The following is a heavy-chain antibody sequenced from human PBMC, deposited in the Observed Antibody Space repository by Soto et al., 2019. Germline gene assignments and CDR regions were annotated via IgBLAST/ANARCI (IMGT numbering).Heavy chain of an antibody. Sequence: GGSLRLSCAASGFTVSSNYMSWVRQAPGKGLEWVSVIYSGGSTYYADSVKGRFTISRDNSKNTLYLQMNSLRAEDTAVYYCARDGTRGYSYLDYWGQGTLVTVSS. CDR3: ARDGTRGYSYLDY. V-gene: IGHV3-53*01. CDR2: IYSGGST. J-gene: IGHJ4*02. CDR1: GFTVSSNY. D-gene: IGHD5-18*01.